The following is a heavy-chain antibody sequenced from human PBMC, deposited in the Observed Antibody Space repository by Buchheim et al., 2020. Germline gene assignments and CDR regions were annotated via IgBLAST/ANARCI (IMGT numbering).Heavy chain of an antibody. Sequence: EVQVVESGEGLVQPGGSLRLSCAASGFTFSTYWMSWVRQAPGKGPEWVANIKEDGGEKYYVDSVKARFSISRDNAKNSVYLQMNSLRAEDTAMYYCARGRGYFYSNEDNWPDPWGQGTL. CDR1: GFTFSTYW. D-gene: IGHD1-1*01. V-gene: IGHV3-7*01. CDR3: ARGRGYFYSNEDNWPDP. CDR2: IKEDGGEK. J-gene: IGHJ5*02.